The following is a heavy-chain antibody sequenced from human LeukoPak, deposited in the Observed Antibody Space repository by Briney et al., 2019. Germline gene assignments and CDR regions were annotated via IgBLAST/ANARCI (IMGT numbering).Heavy chain of an antibody. D-gene: IGHD2-8*01. CDR2: ISSSSSYI. Sequence: GGSLRLSCAASGFTFSSYIMNWVRQAPGKGLEWVSSISSSSSYIYYADSVKGRFTISRDNAKNSLYLQMNSLRAEDTAVYYCARGHPIMVYAMEIDYWGQGTLVTVSS. CDR3: ARGHPIMVYAMEIDY. CDR1: GFTFSSYI. V-gene: IGHV3-21*01. J-gene: IGHJ4*02.